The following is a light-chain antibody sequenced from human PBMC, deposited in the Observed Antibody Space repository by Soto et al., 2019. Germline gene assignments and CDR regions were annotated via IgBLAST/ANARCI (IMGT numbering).Light chain of an antibody. CDR2: RAS. J-gene: IGKJ2*01. CDR3: QQYGSSPKT. CDR1: QSVSSSY. Sequence: EIVLTQSPGTLSLSPGERATLSCRASQSVSSSYLAWHQQKPGQAPRLLIYRASSRATGIPDRFSGSGSGTDFTLTISRLEPEDFAVYYCQQYGSSPKTFGQGTKLEIK. V-gene: IGKV3-20*01.